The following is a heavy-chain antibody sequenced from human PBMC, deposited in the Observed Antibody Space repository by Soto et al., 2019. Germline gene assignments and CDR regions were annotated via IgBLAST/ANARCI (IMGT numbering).Heavy chain of an antibody. CDR1: GYGYTSNG. J-gene: IGHJ4*02. D-gene: IGHD3-22*01. CDR3: ATDPIYYDSSGYNY. CDR2: ISAYSGNT. V-gene: IGHV1-18*01. Sequence: SVKVTSKDSGYGYTSNGSNWVRHSPGQGLEWMGWISAYSGNTNYAQKLQGRDTMTTDTSTSTAYLDLRSLRSDDTAVYYCATDPIYYDSSGYNYWGQGTLVTAPQ.